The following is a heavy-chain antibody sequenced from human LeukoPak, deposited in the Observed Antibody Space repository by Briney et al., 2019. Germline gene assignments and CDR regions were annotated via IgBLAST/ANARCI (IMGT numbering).Heavy chain of an antibody. V-gene: IGHV4-30-4*08. D-gene: IGHD3-22*01. J-gene: IGHJ4*02. CDR3: ARVSYYYDSSGPFYYFDY. Sequence: PSQTLSLTCTVSGGSISSGDYYWSWIRQPPGKGLEWIGYIYYSGSTNYNPSLKSRVTISVDTSKNQFSLKLSSVTAADTAVYYCARVSYYYDSSGPFYYFDYWGQGTLVTVSS. CDR2: IYYSGST. CDR1: GGSISSGDYY.